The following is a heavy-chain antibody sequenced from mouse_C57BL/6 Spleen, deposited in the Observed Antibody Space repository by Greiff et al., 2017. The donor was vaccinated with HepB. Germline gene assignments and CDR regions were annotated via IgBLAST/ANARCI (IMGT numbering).Heavy chain of an antibody. CDR2: ISSGSSTI. D-gene: IGHD3-1*01. Sequence: EVHLVESGGGLVKPGGSLKLSCAASGFTFSDYGMHWVRQAPEKGLEWVAYISSGSSTIYYADTVKGRCTISRDNAKNTLFLQMTSLRSEDTAMYYCANTAGDYWGQGTTLTVSS. CDR3: ANTAGDY. J-gene: IGHJ2*01. CDR1: GFTFSDYG. V-gene: IGHV5-17*01.